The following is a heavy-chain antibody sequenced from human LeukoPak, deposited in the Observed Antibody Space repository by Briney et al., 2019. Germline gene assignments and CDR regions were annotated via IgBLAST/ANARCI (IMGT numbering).Heavy chain of an antibody. J-gene: IGHJ4*02. V-gene: IGHV4-34*01. D-gene: IGHD3-22*01. CDR2: INHSGST. CDR1: GGSFSGYY. Sequence: SETLSLTCAVYGGSFSGYYWSWIRQPPGKGLEWIGEINHSGSTNYNPSLKSRVTISVDTSKNQFSLKLSSVTAADTAVYYCAREGNYYDSSGDYWGQGTLVTVSS. CDR3: AREGNYYDSSGDY.